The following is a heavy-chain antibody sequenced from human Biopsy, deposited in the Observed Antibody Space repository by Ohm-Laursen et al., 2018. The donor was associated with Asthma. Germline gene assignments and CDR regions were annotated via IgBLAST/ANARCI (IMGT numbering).Heavy chain of an antibody. CDR3: ARAVDYSHYYGIDV. V-gene: IGHV1-18*01. CDR2: VSVYNGNT. D-gene: IGHD3-10*01. CDR1: GYTFNSAG. Sequence: ASVKVSCKTSGYTFNSAGITWVRRAPGQGLEWMGWVSVYNGNTKVAQKLQDRVTVITDTSTSTAYMELRSLRSDDTAVYFCARAVDYSHYYGIDVWGQGTTVTVS. J-gene: IGHJ6*02.